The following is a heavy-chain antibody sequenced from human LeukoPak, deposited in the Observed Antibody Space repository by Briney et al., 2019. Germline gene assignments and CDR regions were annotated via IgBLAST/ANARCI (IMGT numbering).Heavy chain of an antibody. D-gene: IGHD3-3*01. Sequence: SVKVSCTASGYTFTSYAISWVRQAPGQRLEWMGGIIPIFGTANYAQKFQGRVTITADESTSTAYMELSSLRSEDTAVYYCAREETIFGVVTYYWGQGTLVTVAS. V-gene: IGHV1-69*13. CDR2: IIPIFGTA. J-gene: IGHJ4*02. CDR3: AREETIFGVVTYY. CDR1: GYTFTSYA.